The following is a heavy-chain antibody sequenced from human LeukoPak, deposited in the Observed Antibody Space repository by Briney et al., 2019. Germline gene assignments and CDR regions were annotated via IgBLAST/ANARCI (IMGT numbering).Heavy chain of an antibody. CDR2: IYYSGST. CDR3: ARSTMIVVVITPGFDY. J-gene: IGHJ4*02. D-gene: IGHD3-22*01. CDR1: GESISGFY. V-gene: IGHV4-59*12. Sequence: SETLSLTCTVSGESISGFYWTWIRQPPGKGLEWIGYIYYSGSTNYNPSLKSRVTISVDTSKNQFSLKLSSVTAADTAVYYCARSTMIVVVITPGFDYWGQGTLVTVSS.